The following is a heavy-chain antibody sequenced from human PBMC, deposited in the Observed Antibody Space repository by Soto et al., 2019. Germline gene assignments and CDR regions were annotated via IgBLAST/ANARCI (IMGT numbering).Heavy chain of an antibody. Sequence: GGSLRLSCAASGFTFSSYGMHWVRQAPGKGLEWVAVISYDGSNKYYADSVKGRFTISRDNSKNTLYLQMNSLRAEDTAVYYCAKVFERHRAGYCSGGSCHSFVYGMDVWGQGTTVTVSS. J-gene: IGHJ6*02. CDR1: GFTFSSYG. CDR2: ISYDGSNK. D-gene: IGHD2-15*01. V-gene: IGHV3-30*18. CDR3: AKVFERHRAGYCSGGSCHSFVYGMDV.